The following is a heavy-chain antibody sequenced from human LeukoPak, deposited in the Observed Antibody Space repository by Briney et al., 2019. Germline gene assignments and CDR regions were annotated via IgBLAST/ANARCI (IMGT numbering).Heavy chain of an antibody. CDR1: GGSFSGYY. CDR2: ISSSGSTI. Sequence: LSLTCAVYGGSFSGYYWGWIRQPPGKGLEWVSYISSSGSTIYYADSVKGRFTISRDNAKNSLYLQMNSLRAEDTAVYYCARDLRPIAVAGTGFDYWGQGTLVTVSS. J-gene: IGHJ4*02. CDR3: ARDLRPIAVAGTGFDY. V-gene: IGHV3-11*01. D-gene: IGHD6-19*01.